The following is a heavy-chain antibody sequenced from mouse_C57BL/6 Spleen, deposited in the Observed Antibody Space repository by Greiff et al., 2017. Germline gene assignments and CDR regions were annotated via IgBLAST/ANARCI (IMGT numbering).Heavy chain of an antibody. CDR3: ARYPLLWLRAY. V-gene: IGHV2-2*01. J-gene: IGHJ3*01. CDR1: GFSFTSYG. CDR2: IWSGGST. D-gene: IGHD2-2*01. Sequence: QVQLQQSGPGLVQPSQSLSITCTVSGFSFTSYGVHWVRQSPGKGLEWLGVIWSGGSTDYNAAFISRLSISTDNSKSHVFFKMNSMQADDKAIDDCARYPLLWLRAYWGQGTLVTVSA.